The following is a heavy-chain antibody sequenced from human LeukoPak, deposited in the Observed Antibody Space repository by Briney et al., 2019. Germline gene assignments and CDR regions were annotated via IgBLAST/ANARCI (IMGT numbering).Heavy chain of an antibody. CDR2: ISAYNGNT. CDR3: ARDGYSSSSEKGWVDP. Sequence: ASVKVSCKASGYTFTSYGISWVRQAPGQGLEWMGWISAYNGNTNYAQKLQGRVTMTRDTSINTAYMELSRLRSDDTAVYCCARDGYSSSSEKGWVDPWGQGTLVTVSS. V-gene: IGHV1-18*01. J-gene: IGHJ5*02. D-gene: IGHD6-6*01. CDR1: GYTFTSYG.